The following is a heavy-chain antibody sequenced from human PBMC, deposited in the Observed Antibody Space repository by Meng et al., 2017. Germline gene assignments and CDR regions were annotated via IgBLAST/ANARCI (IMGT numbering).Heavy chain of an antibody. J-gene: IGHJ3*02. V-gene: IGHV3-74*01. CDR1: GFTFSSYW. CDR2: INSDGSST. CDR3: ARDHGSGWYGAFDI. Sequence: GGSLRLSCAVSGFTFSSYWMHWVRQAPGKGLVWVSRINSDGSSTSYADSVKGRFTISRDNAKNTLYLQMNSLRAEDTAVYYCARDHGSGWYGAFDIWGQGTMVTVSS. D-gene: IGHD6-19*01.